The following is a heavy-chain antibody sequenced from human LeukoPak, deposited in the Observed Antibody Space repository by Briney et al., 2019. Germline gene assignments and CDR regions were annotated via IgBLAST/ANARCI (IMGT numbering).Heavy chain of an antibody. CDR3: ARAHSHYSSRSFDY. J-gene: IGHJ4*02. D-gene: IGHD6-13*01. Sequence: PGGSLRLSCAASGFTFNYYVMSWVRQAPGKGLEWVSTISGSGSGTYYADSVKGRFTISRDNSKNTLYLQMNSLKAEDTAVYYCARAHSHYSSRSFDYWGQGTLVTVSS. V-gene: IGHV3-23*01. CDR1: GFTFNYYV. CDR2: ISGSGSGT.